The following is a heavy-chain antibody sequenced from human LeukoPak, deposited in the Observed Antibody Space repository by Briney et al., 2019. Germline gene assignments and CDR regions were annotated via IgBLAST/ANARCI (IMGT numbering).Heavy chain of an antibody. J-gene: IGHJ3*02. CDR1: GYTFTGYY. Sequence: ASVKVSCKASGYTFTGYYMHWVRQAPGQGLEWMGWINPNSGDTNYAQKFQGRVTMTRDTSISTAYMELSRLRSDDTAVYYCASPGRGYSYGLDAFDIWGQGTMVTVSS. V-gene: IGHV1-2*02. CDR2: INPNSGDT. CDR3: ASPGRGYSYGLDAFDI. D-gene: IGHD5-18*01.